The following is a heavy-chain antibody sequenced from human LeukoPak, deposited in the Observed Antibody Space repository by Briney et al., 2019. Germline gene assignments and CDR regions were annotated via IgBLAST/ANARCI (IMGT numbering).Heavy chain of an antibody. J-gene: IGHJ5*02. CDR2: TYYRSKWYN. D-gene: IGHD2-8*01. Sequence: SQTLSLTCAISGDSVSSNSAAWNWIRQSPSRGLEWLGRTYYRSKWYNDYAVSVKSRTTINPDTSKNQFSLQLNSVTPEDTAVYYCARDNFSGIVLMVYARPNNWFDPWGQGTLVTVSS. V-gene: IGHV6-1*01. CDR3: ARDNFSGIVLMVYARPNNWFDP. CDR1: GDSVSSNSAA.